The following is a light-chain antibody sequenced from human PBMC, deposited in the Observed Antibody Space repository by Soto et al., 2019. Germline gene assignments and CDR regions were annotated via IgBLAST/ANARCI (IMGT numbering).Light chain of an antibody. CDR2: DVT. CDR1: SSDVGGYNY. CDR3: SSYTSSSTVV. J-gene: IGLJ2*01. Sequence: QSVLTQPASVSGSPGQSITISCTGTSSDVGGYNYVSWYQQYPGKAPKLMIYDVTNRPSGVSNRFSGSKSGYTASLTISGLQAEDEADYYCSSYTSSSTVVFGGGTKLTVL. V-gene: IGLV2-14*01.